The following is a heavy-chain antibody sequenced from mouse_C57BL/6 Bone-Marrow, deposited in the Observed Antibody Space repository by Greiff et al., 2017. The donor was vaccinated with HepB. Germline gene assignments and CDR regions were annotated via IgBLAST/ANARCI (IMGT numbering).Heavy chain of an antibody. V-gene: IGHV1-52*01. CDR1: GYTFTSYW. CDR2: IDPSDSET. J-gene: IGHJ1*03. CDR3: ARCGGWYFDV. Sequence: LQQPGAELVRPGSSVKLSCKASGYTFTSYWMHWVKQRPIQGLEWIGNIDPSDSETHYNQKFKDKATLTVDKSSSTAYMQLSSLTSEDSAVYYCARCGGWYFDVWGTGTTVTVSS.